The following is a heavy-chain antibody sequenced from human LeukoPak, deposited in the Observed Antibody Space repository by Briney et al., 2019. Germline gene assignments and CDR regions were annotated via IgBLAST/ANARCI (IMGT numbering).Heavy chain of an antibody. D-gene: IGHD6-6*01. CDR3: ARDRFYSSSPIRGFDY. V-gene: IGHV3-48*04. J-gene: IGHJ4*02. Sequence: GGSLRLSCAASGFTFSSYSMNWVRQAPGKGLEWVSYISSSSSTIYYADSVKGRFTISRDNAKNSLYLQMNSLRAEDTAVYYCARDRFYSSSPIRGFDYWGQGTLVTVSS. CDR2: ISSSSSTI. CDR1: GFTFSSYS.